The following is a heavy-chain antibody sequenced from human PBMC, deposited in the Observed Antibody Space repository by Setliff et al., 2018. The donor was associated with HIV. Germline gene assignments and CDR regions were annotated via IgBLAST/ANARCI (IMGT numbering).Heavy chain of an antibody. J-gene: IGHJ1*01. V-gene: IGHV4-59*08. CDR3: ARHHNTMVRGVAYFQH. CDR1: GGSISSFY. D-gene: IGHD3-10*01. Sequence: ASETLSLTCTVPGGSISSFYWSWIRQPPGKGLEWIGYIYYSGNTNYNPSLKSRVTISVDTSKKQFSLKLSSVIAADTAVYYCARHHNTMVRGVAYFQHWGQGTLGTVPQ. CDR2: IYYSGNT.